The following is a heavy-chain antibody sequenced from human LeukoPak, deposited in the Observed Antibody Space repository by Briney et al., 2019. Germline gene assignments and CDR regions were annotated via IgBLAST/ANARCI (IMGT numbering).Heavy chain of an antibody. J-gene: IGHJ5*02. Sequence: SEILSLTCAVYGGSFSGYYWSWIRQPPGKGLEWIGEINHSGSTNYNPSLKSRVTISVDTSKNQFSLKLSSVTAADTAVYYCARVLIPIRGNWFDPWGQGTLVTVSS. CDR1: GGSFSGYY. D-gene: IGHD3-16*01. V-gene: IGHV4-34*01. CDR2: INHSGST. CDR3: ARVLIPIRGNWFDP.